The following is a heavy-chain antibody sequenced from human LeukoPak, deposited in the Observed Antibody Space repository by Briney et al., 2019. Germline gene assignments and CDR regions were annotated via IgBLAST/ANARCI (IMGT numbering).Heavy chain of an antibody. D-gene: IGHD2-2*01. Sequence: SVKVSCKASRGTFSRYVISWVGQAPGQQLEWLGGIITIFGTANYAQKFQGRVTITADESTSTAYMELSSLRSEDTAVYYCARAAVPAAKTRYYYYMDVWGKGTTVTISS. J-gene: IGHJ6*03. CDR3: ARAAVPAAKTRYYYYMDV. V-gene: IGHV1-69*13. CDR2: IITIFGTA. CDR1: RGTFSRYV.